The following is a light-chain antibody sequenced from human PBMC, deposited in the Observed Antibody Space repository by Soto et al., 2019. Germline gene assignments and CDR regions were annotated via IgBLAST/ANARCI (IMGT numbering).Light chain of an antibody. Sequence: EIVMTQSPATLSVSPGERVTLSCRASQSISSNLAWYQQKPGQAPSLLMYGTSTRATGIPARFSGSGSGTEFTLTISSLPSEDFAVYYCQQYYTWSSITFGQGTRLEIK. V-gene: IGKV3-15*01. CDR2: GTS. CDR1: QSISSN. CDR3: QQYYTWSSIT. J-gene: IGKJ5*01.